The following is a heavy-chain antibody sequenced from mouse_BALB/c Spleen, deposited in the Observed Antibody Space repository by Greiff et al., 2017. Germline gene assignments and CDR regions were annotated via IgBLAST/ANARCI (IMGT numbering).Heavy chain of an antibody. CDR2: IDPFNGGT. CDR1: GYSFTSYY. V-gene: IGHV1S135*01. J-gene: IGHJ3*01. D-gene: IGHD2-4*01. CDR3: ARGGITAWFAY. Sequence: VQLKESGPELMKPGASVKISCKASGYSFTSYYMHWVKQSHGKSLEWIGYIDPFNGGTSYNQKFKGKATLTVDKSSSTAYMHLSSLTSEDSAVYYCARGGITAWFAYWGQGTLVTVSA.